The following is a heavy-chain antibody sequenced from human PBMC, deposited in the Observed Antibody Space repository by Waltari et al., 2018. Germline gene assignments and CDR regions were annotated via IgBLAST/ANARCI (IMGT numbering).Heavy chain of an antibody. D-gene: IGHD7-27*01. CDR2: ISSSTTYI. J-gene: IGHJ4*02. Sequence: EVQLVESGGGLVKPGGSLRLSCGASGFSFSSCSMNWVRQAPGKGLELVSSISSSTTYIHYADSVKGRFTISRDNAKNSLYLQMNSLRVEDTAVYYCVSGGWGFYFDYWGQGTVVTVSS. V-gene: IGHV3-21*01. CDR3: VSGGWGFYFDY. CDR1: GFSFSSCS.